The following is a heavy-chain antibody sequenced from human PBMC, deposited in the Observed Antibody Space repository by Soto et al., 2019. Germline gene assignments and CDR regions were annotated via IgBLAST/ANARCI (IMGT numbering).Heavy chain of an antibody. CDR1: GASISNAY. V-gene: IGHV4-4*07. Sequence: SETLSLTCTVSGASISNAYWSWIRQAAGKRLEWIGRIHSSGTFNYNPSLKSRVSISRDTSKNQISLKLSSVTAADTAVYYCARDNIVSKGYGMDVWGQGTTVTVSS. J-gene: IGHJ6*02. D-gene: IGHD5-12*01. CDR2: IHSSGTF. CDR3: ARDNIVSKGYGMDV.